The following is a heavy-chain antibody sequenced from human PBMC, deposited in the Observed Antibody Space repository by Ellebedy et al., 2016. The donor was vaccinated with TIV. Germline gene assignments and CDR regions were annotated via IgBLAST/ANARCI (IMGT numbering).Heavy chain of an antibody. Sequence: MPSETLSLTCTVSGGSISSYYWSWIRQPPGKGLEWIGYFYNSVNTIYNPSLKSRVSMSVDTSKNQVSLKLRSVTAEDTAVYYCARGGRYFRDYWGQGTLVTVSS. J-gene: IGHJ4*02. CDR2: FYNSVNT. D-gene: IGHD3-9*01. CDR3: ARGGRYFRDY. CDR1: GGSISSYY. V-gene: IGHV4-59*08.